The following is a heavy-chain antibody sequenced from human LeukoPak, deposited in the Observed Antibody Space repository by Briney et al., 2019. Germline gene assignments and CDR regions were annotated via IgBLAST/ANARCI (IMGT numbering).Heavy chain of an antibody. V-gene: IGHV3-48*03. D-gene: IGHD5-12*01. J-gene: IGHJ4*02. CDR2: ISSNGKTI. CDR1: GFAFSGRE. Sequence: GGSLRLSCSASGFAFSGREMAWVRQAPGKGVEWVSYISSNGKTILHADSVKGRITISRDNAKKSLYLQLGGLRVEDSAFYYCVRASYTGFDLHFDQWGQGTLVTVSS. CDR3: VRASYTGFDLHFDQ.